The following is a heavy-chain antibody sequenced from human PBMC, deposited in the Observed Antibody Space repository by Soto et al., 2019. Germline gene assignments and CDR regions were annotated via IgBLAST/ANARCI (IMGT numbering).Heavy chain of an antibody. CDR3: ARRRIAAATYYGMDV. CDR1: GGTFSSYA. V-gene: IGHV1-69*13. Sequence: ASVKVSCKASGGTFSSYAISWVRQAPGQGLEWMGGIIPIFGTANYAQKFQGRVTITADESTSTAYMELSSLRSEDTAVYYCARRRIAAATYYGMDVWGQGTTVTVSS. J-gene: IGHJ6*02. D-gene: IGHD6-13*01. CDR2: IIPIFGTA.